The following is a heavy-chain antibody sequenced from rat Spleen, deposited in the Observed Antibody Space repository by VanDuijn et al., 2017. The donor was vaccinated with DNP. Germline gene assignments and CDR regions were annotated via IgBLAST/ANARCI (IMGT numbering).Heavy chain of an antibody. CDR1: GFSLPSFG. Sequence: QVQLKESGPGLVQPSRTLSLTCTVSGFSLPSFGLSWVRQPPGKGLEWIAAVWGGGSTDYNSALNSRLRSSRDTSKTQVLLKMNSLQAEDTAMYFCARWHLYLNYFDYWGQGVMVTVSS. CDR3: ARWHLYLNYFDY. D-gene: IGHD1-2*01. V-gene: IGHV2-16*01. CDR2: VWGGGST. J-gene: IGHJ2*01.